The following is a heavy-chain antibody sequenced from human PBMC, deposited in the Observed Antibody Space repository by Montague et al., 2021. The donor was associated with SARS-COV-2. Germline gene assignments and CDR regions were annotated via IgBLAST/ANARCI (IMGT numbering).Heavy chain of an antibody. CDR2: IYYSGST. CDR3: ARGSGWMGNAFDI. CDR1: GGSISSYY. D-gene: IGHD6-19*01. V-gene: IGHV4-59*01. J-gene: IGHJ3*02. Sequence: SETLSLTCTASGGSISSYYWSWIRQPPGKGLEWIGYIYYSGSTNXNPSLKSRVTISVYTSKNQFSLKLSSVTAADTAVYYCARGSGWMGNAFDIWGQGIMVTVSS.